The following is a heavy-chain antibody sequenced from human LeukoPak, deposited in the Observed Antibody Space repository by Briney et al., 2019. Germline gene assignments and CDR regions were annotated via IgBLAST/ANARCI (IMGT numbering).Heavy chain of an antibody. CDR3: AKSVSMVRGVGAFDI. V-gene: IGHV3-23*01. CDR1: GFTFSSYA. CDR2: ISGSGGST. J-gene: IGHJ3*02. Sequence: GGSLRLSCAASGFTFSSYAMSWVRQAPGKGLEWVSAISGSGGSTYHADSVKGRFTISRDNSRNTLYLQMNSLRAEDTAVYYCAKSVSMVRGVGAFDIWGQGTMVTVSS. D-gene: IGHD3-10*01.